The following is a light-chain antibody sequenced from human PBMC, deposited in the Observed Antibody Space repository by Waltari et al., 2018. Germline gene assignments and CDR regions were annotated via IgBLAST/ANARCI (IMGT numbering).Light chain of an antibody. CDR3: QQRGSWPPA. CDR1: QSVGSY. Sequence: EIVLTQSPATLSLSPGERVTLSCRASQSVGSYLAWYQQQPGQAPRLLILLAATRAAGIPARFSGSGSGTDFTLTISSLELEDFAVYYCQQRGSWPPAFGGGTKVEIK. CDR2: LAA. J-gene: IGKJ4*01. V-gene: IGKV3-11*01.